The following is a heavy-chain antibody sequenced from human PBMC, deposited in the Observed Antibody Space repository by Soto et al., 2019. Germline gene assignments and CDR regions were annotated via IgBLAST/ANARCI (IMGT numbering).Heavy chain of an antibody. J-gene: IGHJ6*02. CDR1: GYTFTNYW. CDR3: AASIFYYGMDV. V-gene: IGHV5-51*01. CDR2: IYPGDSDT. Sequence: GESLKISCKGSGYTFTNYWIGWVRQLPGKGLEWMGIIYPGDSDTKYNPSFQGQVTISADKSITTTYLRWTSLKASDTAIYYCAASIFYYGMDVWGQGTTVTVSS.